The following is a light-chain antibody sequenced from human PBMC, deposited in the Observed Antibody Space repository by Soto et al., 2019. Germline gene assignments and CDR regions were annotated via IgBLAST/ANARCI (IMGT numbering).Light chain of an antibody. V-gene: IGLV1-44*01. CDR3: ATWDVSLIAWV. CDR2: NNH. Sequence: QSVLTQPPSASGTPGQRVTISCSGSSSNVGLQTVCWFQHLPGTAPRLLVYNNHQRPSGVPDRFSGSKSGTSASLAISGIQSEDEADYYGATWDVSLIAWVFGGGIKLTVL. J-gene: IGLJ3*02. CDR1: SSNVGLQT.